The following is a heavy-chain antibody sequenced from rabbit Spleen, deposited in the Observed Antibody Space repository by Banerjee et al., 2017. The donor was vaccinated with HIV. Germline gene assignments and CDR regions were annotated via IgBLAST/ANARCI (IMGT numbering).Heavy chain of an antibody. J-gene: IGHJ6*01. CDR2: IDTNDGDT. CDR1: GVSLNDKDV. D-gene: IGHD8-1*01. V-gene: IGHV1S45*01. Sequence: QEQLVESGGGLVKPEGSLTLTCKASGVSLNDKDVMCWVRQAPGKGLEWIACIDTNDGDTDYANWPKGRFTISKTSSTTVTLQMTSLTAADTATYFCARDSASSFSSYGMDLWGQGTLVTVS. CDR3: ARDSASSFSSYGMDL.